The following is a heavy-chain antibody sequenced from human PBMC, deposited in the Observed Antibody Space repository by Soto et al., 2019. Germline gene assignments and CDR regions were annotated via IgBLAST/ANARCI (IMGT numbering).Heavy chain of an antibody. CDR3: SRGLLRPRFNYYYYGMDV. J-gene: IGHJ6*02. D-gene: IGHD1-26*01. V-gene: IGHV4-34*01. CDR1: GWYFSCYY. CDR2: INHSGST. Sequence: DTLSLTYSCYGWYFSCYYLIWIREPPGKGLEWIGEINHSGSTNYNPSLKSRVTISVDTSKNQFSLKLSSVTAADTAVYYCSRGLLRPRFNYYYYGMDVWGQRTTVTVFS.